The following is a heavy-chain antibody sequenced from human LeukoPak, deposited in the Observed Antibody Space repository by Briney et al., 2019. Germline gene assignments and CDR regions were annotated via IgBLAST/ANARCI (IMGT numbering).Heavy chain of an antibody. V-gene: IGHV4-59*01. D-gene: IGHD3-9*01. CDR1: SGSISSYN. J-gene: IGHJ3*02. CDR2: IYYSGST. CDR3: ARANSYYDILTGYYRDAFDI. Sequence: SHTLSPTTTLPSGSISSYNWSRIPQPPGKGLEWIGYIYYSGSTNYNPSLKSRVTISVDTSKNQFSLKLSSVTAADTAVYYCARANSYYDILTGYYRDAFDIWGQGTMVTVSS.